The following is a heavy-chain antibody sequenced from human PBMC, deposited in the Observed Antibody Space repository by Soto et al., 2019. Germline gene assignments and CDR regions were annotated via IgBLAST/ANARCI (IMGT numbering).Heavy chain of an antibody. CDR3: ARAEMYTVPNFAY. Sequence: ASVKVSFQASGYTFMGYYLHWVRQAPTQDLEWMGWINPNGGTTNSAQKFQGRVTMTSDTSISTAYMDLSRLSSDDTAVYYCARAEMYTVPNFAYWGQGTQVTVSS. D-gene: IGHD4-4*01. V-gene: IGHV1-2*02. CDR2: INPNGGTT. CDR1: GYTFMGYY. J-gene: IGHJ4*02.